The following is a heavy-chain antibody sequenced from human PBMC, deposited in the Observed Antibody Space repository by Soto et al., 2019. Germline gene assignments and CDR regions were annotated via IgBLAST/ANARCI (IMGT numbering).Heavy chain of an antibody. J-gene: IGHJ5*01. CDR1: GFTFDDYA. D-gene: IGHD7-27*01. CDR2: INWNSGSI. V-gene: IGHV3-9*01. Sequence: GGSLRLSCAASGFTFDDYAMHWVRQVPGKGLEWVSGINWNSGSIGYADSVKGRFAISRDNAKNSLYLQLTSLRDEDTAVYYCAREPSAGDAYPDQRESWGQGTLVTVSS. CDR3: AREPSAGDAYPDQRES.